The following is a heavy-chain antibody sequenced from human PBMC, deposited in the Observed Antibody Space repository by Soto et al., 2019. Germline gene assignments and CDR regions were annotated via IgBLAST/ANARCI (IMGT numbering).Heavy chain of an antibody. CDR3: AKAGTVAADTDLYYYYYMDV. J-gene: IGHJ6*03. V-gene: IGHV3-9*01. Sequence: GGSLRLSCAASGFTFDDYAMHWVRQAPGKGLEWVSGISWNSGSIGYADSVKGRFTISRDNAKNSLYLQMNSLRAEDTALYYCAKAGTVAADTDLYYYYYMDVWGKGTTVTVSS. D-gene: IGHD2-15*01. CDR2: ISWNSGSI. CDR1: GFTFDDYA.